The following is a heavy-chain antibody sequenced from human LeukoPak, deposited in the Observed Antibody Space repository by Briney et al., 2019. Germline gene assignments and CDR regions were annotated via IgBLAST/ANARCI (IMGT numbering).Heavy chain of an antibody. CDR3: ARAGRDLIAVAGSDY. Sequence: PGGSLRLSCAASGFTFSSYSMNWVRQAPGKGLEWVSYISSSSSTIYYADSVKGRFTISRDNAKNSLYLQMNSLRAEDTAVYYCARAGRDLIAVAGSDYWGQGTLVTVSS. CDR2: ISSSSSTI. V-gene: IGHV3-48*01. D-gene: IGHD6-19*01. CDR1: GFTFSSYS. J-gene: IGHJ4*02.